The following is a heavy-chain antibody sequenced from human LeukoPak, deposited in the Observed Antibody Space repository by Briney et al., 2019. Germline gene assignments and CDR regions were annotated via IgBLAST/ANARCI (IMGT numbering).Heavy chain of an antibody. V-gene: IGHV1-18*01. D-gene: IGHD3-10*01. J-gene: IGHJ4*02. Sequence: ASVKVSCKASGYTFTSYGISWVRQAPGQGLEWMGWISAYNGNTNYAQKLQGRVTMTTDTSTSTAYMELRSLRSDDTAVYYCARDPARFGELVSDYWGQGTLVTVSS. CDR2: ISAYNGNT. CDR1: GYTFTSYG. CDR3: ARDPARFGELVSDY.